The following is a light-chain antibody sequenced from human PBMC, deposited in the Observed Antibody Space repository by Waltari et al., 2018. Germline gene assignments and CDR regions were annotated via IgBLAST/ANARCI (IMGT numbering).Light chain of an antibody. J-gene: IGLJ3*02. CDR3: SSYTSSSTWV. CDR1: SSDVGGYNY. Sequence: QSALTQPASVSGSPGQSIPISCPGTSSDVGGYNYVSWYQQHPGKAPKLMIYDVSNRPSGVSNRFSGSKSGNTASLTISGLQAEDEADYYCSSYTSSSTWVFGGGTKLTVL. CDR2: DVS. V-gene: IGLV2-14*03.